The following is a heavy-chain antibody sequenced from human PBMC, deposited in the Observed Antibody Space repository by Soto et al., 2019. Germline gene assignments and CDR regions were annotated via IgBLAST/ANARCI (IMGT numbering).Heavy chain of an antibody. CDR3: AIDPESSRVKLKG. Sequence: GASVKVSCKASGYTFTGYYMHWVRQAPGQGLEWMGWIDPNSGGTNYAQKFQGWVTMTRDTSISTAYMELSRLRSDDTAVYYCAIDPESSRVKLKGWGQGTLVTVSS. CDR1: GYTFTGYY. V-gene: IGHV1-2*04. D-gene: IGHD3-16*02. J-gene: IGHJ4*02. CDR2: IDPNSGGT.